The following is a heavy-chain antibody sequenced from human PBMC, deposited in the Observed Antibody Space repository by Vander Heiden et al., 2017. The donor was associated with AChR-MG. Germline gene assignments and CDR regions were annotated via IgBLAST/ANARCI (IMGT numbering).Heavy chain of an antibody. CDR3: AKENDSGSYYYYYYYGMDV. D-gene: IGHD1-26*01. CDR2: IRYDGSNK. V-gene: IGHV3-30*02. Sequence: QVQLVESGGGVVQPGGSLRLSGAASGFTFSTYGLHWVRQAPGKGLEWVAFIRYDGSNKYYADSVKGRFTISRDNSKNTLYLQMNSLRAEDTAVYYCAKENDSGSYYYYYYYGMDVWGQGTTVTVSS. CDR1: GFTFSTYG. J-gene: IGHJ6*02.